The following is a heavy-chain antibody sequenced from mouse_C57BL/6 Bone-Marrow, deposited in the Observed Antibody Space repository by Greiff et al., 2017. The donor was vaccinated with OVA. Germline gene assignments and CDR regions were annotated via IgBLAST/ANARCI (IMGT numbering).Heavy chain of an antibody. Sequence: VQLQQSGAELVRPGTSVKVSCKASGYAFTNYLIEWVKQRPGQGLEWIGVINPGSGGTNSNEKFKGKATLTADKSSSTAYMQLSSLTSEDSAVYFCARFPYYYGSSPYYFDYWGQGTTLTVSS. CDR3: ARFPYYYGSSPYYFDY. D-gene: IGHD1-1*01. V-gene: IGHV1-54*01. J-gene: IGHJ2*01. CDR2: INPGSGGT. CDR1: GYAFTNYL.